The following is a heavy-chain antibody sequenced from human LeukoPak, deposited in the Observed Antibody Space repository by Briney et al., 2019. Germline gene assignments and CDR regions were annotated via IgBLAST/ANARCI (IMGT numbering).Heavy chain of an antibody. CDR3: ARAYYDSSGYHYFDY. D-gene: IGHD3-22*01. V-gene: IGHV3-9*01. CDR2: ISWNSGSI. Sequence: PGGSLRLSCAASGFTFDDYAMHWVRQAPGKGLEWVSGISWNSGSIGYADSVKGRFTISRDNAKNSLYLQMNSLRAEDTAVYYCARAYYDSSGYHYFDYWGQGTLVTVSS. CDR1: GFTFDDYA. J-gene: IGHJ4*02.